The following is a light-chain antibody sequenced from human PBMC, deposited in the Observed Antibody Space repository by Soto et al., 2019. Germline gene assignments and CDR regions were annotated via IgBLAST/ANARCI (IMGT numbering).Light chain of an antibody. CDR2: AAS. J-gene: IGKJ1*01. V-gene: IGKV3-20*01. CDR3: QQYGSAPWT. CDR1: LSVASNY. Sequence: ELVLTQSPGTLPLSPGERATLSCRASLSVASNYLDWYQQKPGQAPRLLIYAASGRATGIPDRFSGSGSGTDFTLTISRLEPEDFAVYYCQQYGSAPWTFGQGTKVEIK.